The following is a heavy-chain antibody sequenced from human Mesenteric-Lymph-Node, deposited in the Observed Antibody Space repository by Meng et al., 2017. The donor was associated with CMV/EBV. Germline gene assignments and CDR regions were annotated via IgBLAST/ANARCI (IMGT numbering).Heavy chain of an antibody. V-gene: IGHV4-34*01. CDR3: ARGSSYDILTGYFDY. Sequence: QVQLHQWGAGLFKPSETLSGTCAVYCVSFSGYYWNWIRQSPEKGLEWIGEINHSGSTTYNPSFTSRIIISVDTSTNQISLNMSSVTAADTAVYYCARGSSYDILTGYFDYWGQGALVTVSS. CDR2: INHSGST. CDR1: CVSFSGYY. J-gene: IGHJ4*02. D-gene: IGHD3-9*01.